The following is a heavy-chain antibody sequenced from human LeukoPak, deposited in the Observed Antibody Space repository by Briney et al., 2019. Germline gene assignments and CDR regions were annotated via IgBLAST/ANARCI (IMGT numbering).Heavy chain of an antibody. CDR1: EVAFDVYG. D-gene: IGHD5-18*01. V-gene: IGHV3-30*18. J-gene: IGHJ4*02. CDR3: AKVPPGVAGYSYGHYFDY. CDR2: ISYDGSNK. Sequence: GRSLRLSCAASEVAFDVYGIHWVRQAPGKGLEWVAVISYDGSNKYYADSVKGRFTISRDNSKNTLYLQMNSLRAEDTAVYYCAKVPPGVAGYSYGHYFDYWGQGTLVTVSS.